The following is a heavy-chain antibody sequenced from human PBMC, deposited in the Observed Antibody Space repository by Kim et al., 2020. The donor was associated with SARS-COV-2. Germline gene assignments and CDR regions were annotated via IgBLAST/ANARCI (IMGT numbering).Heavy chain of an antibody. J-gene: IGHJ4*02. Sequence: KYYVDSEKGRFTISRDNAKNSLYLQMNSRRAEDTAVYYCARVGSSSWYFDYWGQGTLFTVSS. CDR2: K. CDR3: ARVGSSSWYFDY. V-gene: IGHV3-7*01. D-gene: IGHD6-13*01.